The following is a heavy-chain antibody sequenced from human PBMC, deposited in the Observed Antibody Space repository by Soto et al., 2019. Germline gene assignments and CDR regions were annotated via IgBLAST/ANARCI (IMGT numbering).Heavy chain of an antibody. V-gene: IGHV3-23*01. D-gene: IGHD3-10*01. CDR1: GFTFGTTD. Sequence: QLLQSGGVLVQPGGALTLSCAASGFTFGTTDMSWVRQAPGEGLEWVSTIDGSGGITYYADSVKGRFTISRDNSRNTVYLPMNSRRGADTALYYCVKHSGWFNTWGQGALVTVSS. J-gene: IGHJ5*02. CDR3: VKHSGWFNT. CDR2: IDGSGGIT.